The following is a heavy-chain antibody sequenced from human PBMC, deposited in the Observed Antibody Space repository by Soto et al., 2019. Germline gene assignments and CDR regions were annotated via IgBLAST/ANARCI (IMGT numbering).Heavy chain of an antibody. D-gene: IGHD6-13*01. CDR2: IWYDGSNK. Sequence: QVQLVESGGGVVQPGRSLRLSCAASGFTFSNYGMHWVRQAPGKGLEWVAVIWYDGSNKYYADSVKGRFTISRDNSKKTLYLQMNSLRAEDTAVYYCARGCPYSSSWFCHFDYWGQGTLVTVSS. V-gene: IGHV3-33*01. J-gene: IGHJ4*02. CDR3: ARGCPYSSSWFCHFDY. CDR1: GFTFSNYG.